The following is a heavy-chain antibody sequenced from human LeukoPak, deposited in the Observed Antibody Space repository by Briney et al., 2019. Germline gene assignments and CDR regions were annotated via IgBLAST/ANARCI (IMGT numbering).Heavy chain of an antibody. D-gene: IGHD3-22*01. J-gene: IGHJ4*02. V-gene: IGHV3-30*18. CDR3: AKEYESSGYSFLSDY. CDR2: VSYDGHNI. CDR1: GFTFNTYG. Sequence: PGGSLRLSCATSGFTFNTYGMHWVRQAPGKGLEWVAVVSYDGHNIYYADSVKGRFTISRDNSKNTLCLQMSYLRAEDTAVYYCAKEYESSGYSFLSDYWGQGTLVTVSS.